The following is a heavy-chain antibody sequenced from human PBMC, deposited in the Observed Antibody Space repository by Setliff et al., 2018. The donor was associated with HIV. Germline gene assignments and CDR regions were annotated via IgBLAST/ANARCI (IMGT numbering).Heavy chain of an antibody. V-gene: IGHV1-69*10. J-gene: IGHJ6*03. CDR2: IIPILGIA. CDR3: ARDSVARRTLGYYYYMDV. D-gene: IGHD6-6*01. CDR1: GGTFSRNP. Sequence: SVKVSCKASGGTFSRNPISWVRQAPGQGLEWMGGIIPILGIANYAQKFQGRVTITADKSTSTAYMELSSLRSEDTAVYYCARDSVARRTLGYYYYMDVWGKGTTVTGSS.